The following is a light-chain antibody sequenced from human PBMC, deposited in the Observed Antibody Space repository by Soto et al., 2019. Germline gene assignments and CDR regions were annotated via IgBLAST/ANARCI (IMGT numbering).Light chain of an antibody. J-gene: IGKJ1*01. CDR3: QQYSSSPVT. CDR2: GAS. Sequence: EILLTHSPGTLSLSPGERATLSCRASQSLSNNYLAWYQQKPGQAPRLVIYGASSRATGIPDRFSASGSGTDFTLTISRLEPEDFAVYFCQQYSSSPVTFGQGTKVDIK. V-gene: IGKV3-20*01. CDR1: QSLSNNY.